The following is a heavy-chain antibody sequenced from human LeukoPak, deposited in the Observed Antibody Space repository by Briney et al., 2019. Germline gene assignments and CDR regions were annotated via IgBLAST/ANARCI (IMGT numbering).Heavy chain of an antibody. Sequence: SETLSLTCAVYGGSFSGYYWSWIRQLPGKGLEWIGEINHSGSTNYNPSLKSRVTISVDTSKNQFSLKLSSVTAADTAVYYCARVDTAMVSGDYWGQGTLVTVSS. V-gene: IGHV4-34*01. J-gene: IGHJ4*02. CDR3: ARVDTAMVSGDY. D-gene: IGHD5-18*01. CDR2: INHSGST. CDR1: GGSFSGYY.